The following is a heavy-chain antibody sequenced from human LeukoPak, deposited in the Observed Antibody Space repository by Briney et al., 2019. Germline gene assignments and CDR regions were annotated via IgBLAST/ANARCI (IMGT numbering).Heavy chain of an antibody. Sequence: SVKASCKASGGTFSSYAISWVRQAPGQGLEWMGRIIPILGIANYAQKFQGRVTITADKSTSTAYMELSSLRSEDTAVYCCARKPIAAAGTGSDYYYGMDVWGQGTTVTVSS. J-gene: IGHJ6*02. CDR3: ARKPIAAAGTGSDYYYGMDV. CDR2: IIPILGIA. V-gene: IGHV1-69*04. D-gene: IGHD6-13*01. CDR1: GGTFSSYA.